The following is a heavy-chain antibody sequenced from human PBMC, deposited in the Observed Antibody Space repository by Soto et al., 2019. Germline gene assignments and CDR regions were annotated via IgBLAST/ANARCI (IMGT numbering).Heavy chain of an antibody. CDR3: AHGEEGSLGGYFDL. CDR2: IYWDDDK. V-gene: IGHV2-5*02. CDR1: GFSLSTSGVG. Sequence: QITLKESGPTLVKPTQTLTVTCTFSGFSLSTSGVGVGWIRQPPGKALEWLALIYWDDDKRYSPSLKSRLTITKDTSKNPVVLTMTNMDPVDTATYYCAHGEEGSLGGYFDLWGRGTLVTVSS. J-gene: IGHJ2*01. D-gene: IGHD1-26*01.